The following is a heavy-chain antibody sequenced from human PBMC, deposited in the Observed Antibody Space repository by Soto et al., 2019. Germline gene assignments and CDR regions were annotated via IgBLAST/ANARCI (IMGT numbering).Heavy chain of an antibody. Sequence: QVQLVQCGAEVKKPGSSVKVSCKASGGTFSSYAISWVRQAPGQGLEWMGGIIPIFGTANYAQKFHGRVTITADESTSTAYMELSSLRSEDTAVYYCASYCGDYIPGGFRYYGMDVWGQGTTVTVSS. J-gene: IGHJ6*02. D-gene: IGHD4-17*01. CDR1: GGTFSSYA. V-gene: IGHV1-69*01. CDR2: IIPIFGTA. CDR3: ASYCGDYIPGGFRYYGMDV.